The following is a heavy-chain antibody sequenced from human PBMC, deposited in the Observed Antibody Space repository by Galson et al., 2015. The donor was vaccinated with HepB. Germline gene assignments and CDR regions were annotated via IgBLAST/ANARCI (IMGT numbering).Heavy chain of an antibody. CDR1: GFTFSNYA. Sequence: SPRLSCAASGFTFSNYAMTWVRQAPGKGLEWVSTIIGNSANTYYADSVKGRLTVSRDNSKNTLHLQMSSLRPEDTAVYYCAKDRPPFTNNWYGSDCWGQGTLVTVSP. V-gene: IGHV3-23*01. CDR2: IIGNSANT. CDR3: AKDRPPFTNNWYGSDC. J-gene: IGHJ4*02. D-gene: IGHD1-1*01.